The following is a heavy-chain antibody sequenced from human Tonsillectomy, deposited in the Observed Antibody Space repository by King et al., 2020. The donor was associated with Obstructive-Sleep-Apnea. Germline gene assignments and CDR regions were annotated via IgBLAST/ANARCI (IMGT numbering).Heavy chain of an antibody. V-gene: IGHV3-9*01. CDR1: GLTFDDFA. D-gene: IGHD4-17*01. J-gene: IGHJ3*02. CDR2: ISWNSGSI. CDR3: AKDYGDYGHDSFDI. Sequence: QLVQSGGGLVQPGRSLRLSCATSGLTFDDFAMHWVRQAPGKGLEWVSGISWNSGSIGYADSVKGRFTISRDNAKNSLYLQMNNLRGEDTALYYCAKDYGDYGHDSFDIWGQGRMVTVSS.